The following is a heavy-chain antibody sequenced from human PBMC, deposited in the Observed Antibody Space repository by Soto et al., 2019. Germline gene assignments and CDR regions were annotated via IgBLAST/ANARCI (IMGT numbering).Heavy chain of an antibody. CDR3: ARARDYYDSSGYSPPLIWFEP. Sequence: PSETLSLTCAVYGGSFSGYYWSWIRQRPGKGLEWIGEINHSGSTNYNPSLKSRVTISVDTSKNQFSLKLSSVTAADTAVYYCARARDYYDSSGYSPPLIWFEPWGQGTLVTVSS. V-gene: IGHV4-34*01. J-gene: IGHJ5*02. CDR1: GGSFSGYY. CDR2: INHSGST. D-gene: IGHD3-22*01.